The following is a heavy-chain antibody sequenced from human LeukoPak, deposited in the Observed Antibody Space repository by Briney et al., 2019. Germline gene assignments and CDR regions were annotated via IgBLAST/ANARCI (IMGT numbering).Heavy chain of an antibody. CDR3: AKPPGGSSWVDY. V-gene: IGHV4-30-2*03. CDR1: GGSISSGPYF. J-gene: IGHJ4*02. Sequence: SETLSLTCSVSGGSISSGPYFWSWIRQSPGQGLEWIGSIYYSGSTYYNPSLKSRVTISVDTSKNQFSLKLSSVTAADTAVYYCAKPPGGSSWVDYWGQGTLVTVSS. CDR2: IYYSGST. D-gene: IGHD6-13*01.